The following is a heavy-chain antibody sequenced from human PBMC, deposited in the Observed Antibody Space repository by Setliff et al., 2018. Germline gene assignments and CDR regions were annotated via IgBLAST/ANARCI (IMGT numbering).Heavy chain of an antibody. J-gene: IGHJ3*01. V-gene: IGHV1-46*01. D-gene: IGHD3-22*01. CDR3: ARGKGNGSGGYFGYDPFDV. CDR2: INPSGGST. Sequence: ASVKVSCKASGYTFTSYYMHWVRQAPGQGLEWMGIINPSGGSTSYAQKSQGRVTMNRDTSTSTADMDLSSLTSEETAVYYCARGKGNGSGGYFGYDPFDVWGQGTLVTVSS. CDR1: GYTFTSYY.